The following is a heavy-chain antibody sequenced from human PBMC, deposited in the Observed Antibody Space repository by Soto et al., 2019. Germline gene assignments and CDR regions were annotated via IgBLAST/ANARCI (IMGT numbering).Heavy chain of an antibody. Sequence: GGSLRLSCAASGFTFSSYSMNWVRQAPGKGLEWVSYISSSSSTIYYADSVKGRFTISRDNAKNSLYLQMNSLRAEDTAVYYCARVRKGPGDPRAHAFDIWGQGTMVTVSS. J-gene: IGHJ3*02. V-gene: IGHV3-48*01. CDR3: ARVRKGPGDPRAHAFDI. D-gene: IGHD4-17*01. CDR1: GFTFSSYS. CDR2: ISSSSSTI.